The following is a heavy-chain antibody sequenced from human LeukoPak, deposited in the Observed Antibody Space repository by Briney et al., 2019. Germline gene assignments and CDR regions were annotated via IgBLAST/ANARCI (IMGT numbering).Heavy chain of an antibody. CDR2: IWYDGSNK. CDR1: GFTFSSNG. CDR3: ARPYHSNYYYGMDV. V-gene: IGHV3-33*01. J-gene: IGHJ6*02. Sequence: QPGRSLRLSCAASGFTFSSNGMHWGRQAPGKGLERVGVIWYDGSNKYYADSVKGRFTISRDNSKNTLYLQMNSLRAEDTAVYYCARPYHSNYYYGMDVWGQGTTVTVSS. D-gene: IGHD4-11*01.